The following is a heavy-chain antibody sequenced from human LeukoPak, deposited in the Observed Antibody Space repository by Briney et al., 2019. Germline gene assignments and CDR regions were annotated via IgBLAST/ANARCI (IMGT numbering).Heavy chain of an antibody. J-gene: IGHJ4*02. Sequence: PGGSLRLSCAASGFTFSSYTINWVRQAPGKGLEWVSVISSSGASTNYADSVKGRFTISRDKSKNTLYLQINSLRAEDTAVYFCAIDLRATVTADCWGQGTLVTVSS. CDR2: ISSSGAST. CDR3: AIDLRATVTADC. D-gene: IGHD4-17*01. CDR1: GFTFSSYT. V-gene: IGHV3-23*01.